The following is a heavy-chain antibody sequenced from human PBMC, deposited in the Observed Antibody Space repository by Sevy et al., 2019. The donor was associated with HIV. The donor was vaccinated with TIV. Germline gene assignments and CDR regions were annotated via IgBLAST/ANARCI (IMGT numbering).Heavy chain of an antibody. CDR3: ARKTDNWFDP. V-gene: IGHV4-59*13. J-gene: IGHJ5*02. Sequence: SETLSLTCTVSGGSISSYYWSWIRQPPGKGLEWIGYIYYSGSTNYNPSLKSRVTISVDTSKNQFSLKLGSVTAADTAVYYCARKTDNWFDPWGQGTLVTVSS. CDR1: GGSISSYY. D-gene: IGHD2-21*02. CDR2: IYYSGST.